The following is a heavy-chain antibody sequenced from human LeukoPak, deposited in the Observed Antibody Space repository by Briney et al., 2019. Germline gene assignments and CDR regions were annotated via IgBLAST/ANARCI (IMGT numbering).Heavy chain of an antibody. D-gene: IGHD7-27*01. Sequence: SETLSPTCAVYGGSFSGYYWSWIRQPPGKGLEWIGEINHSGSTNYNPSLKTRVTISVDTSKNQFSLKLSSVTAADTAVYYCARPRLTGIAFDIWGQGTMVAVSS. CDR1: GGSFSGYY. J-gene: IGHJ3*02. CDR3: ARPRLTGIAFDI. V-gene: IGHV4-34*01. CDR2: INHSGST.